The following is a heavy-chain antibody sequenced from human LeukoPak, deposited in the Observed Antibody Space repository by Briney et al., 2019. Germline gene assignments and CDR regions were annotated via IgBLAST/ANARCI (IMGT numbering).Heavy chain of an antibody. D-gene: IGHD3-22*01. CDR1: GYTFTGYY. CDR2: INPNSGGT. Sequence: GASVKVSCKASGYTFTGYYMHWVRQAPGQGLEWMGWINPNSGGTNYAQKFQGRVTMTRDTSIITAYMELSRLRSDDTAVYYCARDYYDSSGYYYVDYWGQGTLVTVSS. CDR3: ARDYYDSSGYYYVDY. V-gene: IGHV1-2*02. J-gene: IGHJ4*02.